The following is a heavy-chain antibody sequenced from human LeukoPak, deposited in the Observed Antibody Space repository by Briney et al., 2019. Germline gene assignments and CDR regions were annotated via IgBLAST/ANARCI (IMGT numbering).Heavy chain of an antibody. V-gene: IGHV4-39*01. J-gene: IGHJ2*01. D-gene: IGHD4-17*01. CDR3: TRLNDYAWYFDL. CDR1: GFTFSSYW. Sequence: GSLRLSCAASGFTFSSYWMSWVRQAPGKGLEWIGSIYYSGSTYYNPSLKSRVTISVDTSKNQFSLKLSSVTAADTAVYYCTRLNDYAWYFDLWGRGTLVTVSS. CDR2: IYYSGST.